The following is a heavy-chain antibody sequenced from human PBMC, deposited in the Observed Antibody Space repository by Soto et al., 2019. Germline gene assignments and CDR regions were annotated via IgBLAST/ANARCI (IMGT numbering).Heavy chain of an antibody. CDR1: GFTFSSYG. D-gene: IGHD2-2*01. CDR2: ISDNGGSK. J-gene: IGHJ5*02. CDR3: AKLSHIVVVPAASFDP. Sequence: PGGSLRLSCAASGFTFSSYGMHWVRQAPGKGLEWVSAISDNGGSKYYADSVKGRFTISRDNSKDTLYLQINSLRAEDTAVYYCAKLSHIVVVPAASFDPWGQGTLVTVS. V-gene: IGHV3-23*01.